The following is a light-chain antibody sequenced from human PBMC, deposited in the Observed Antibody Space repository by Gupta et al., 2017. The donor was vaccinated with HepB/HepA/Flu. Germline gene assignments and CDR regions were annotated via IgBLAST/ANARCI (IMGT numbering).Light chain of an antibody. CDR2: DVS. Sequence: QSALTQPASVPGSPGQSLTISCPGPSSDFGGYNYVSWYQQHPGKAPKLLIYDVSNRPSGVSNRFSGSKSGNKASLTISGLRAEDEANYYCSSFTFTTTLVIFGGGTKLTVL. CDR1: SSDFGGYNY. CDR3: SSFTFTTTLVI. V-gene: IGLV2-14*03. J-gene: IGLJ2*01.